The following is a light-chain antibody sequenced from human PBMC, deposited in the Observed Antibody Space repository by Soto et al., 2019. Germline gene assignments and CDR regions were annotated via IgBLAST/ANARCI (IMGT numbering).Light chain of an antibody. J-gene: IGKJ4*01. CDR2: DAS. CDR3: QQSNDCPLT. Sequence: IVLTQSPATLSLSPGERATLSCRASQSVGSTLAWYQQKPGQAPRLLINDASHRVPGIPARFSGGWSGTDVTLTISSLETEEVAGYYCQQSNDCPLTFGGGTRWIS. CDR1: QSVGST. V-gene: IGKV3-11*01.